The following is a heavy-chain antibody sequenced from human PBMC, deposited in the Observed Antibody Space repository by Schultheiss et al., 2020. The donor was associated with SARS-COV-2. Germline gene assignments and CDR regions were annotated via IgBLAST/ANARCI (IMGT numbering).Heavy chain of an antibody. CDR3: ARVERFGAHGRDY. Sequence: SQTLSLTCTVSGGSISSSSYYWSWIRQPPGKGLEWIGEINHSGSTNYNPSLKSRVTISVDTSKNQFSLKLSSVTAADTAVYYCARVERFGAHGRDYWGQGTLVTVSS. J-gene: IGHJ4*02. V-gene: IGHV4-39*07. CDR2: INHSGST. CDR1: GGSISSSSYY. D-gene: IGHD3-10*01.